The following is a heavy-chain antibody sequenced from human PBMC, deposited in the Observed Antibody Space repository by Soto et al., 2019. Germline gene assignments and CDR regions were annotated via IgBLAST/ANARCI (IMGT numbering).Heavy chain of an antibody. Sequence: QLQLQESGSGLVKPSQTLSLTCAVSGGSISSGGYSWRWIRQPPGKGLEWIGYIYHSGSTYYNPSLKSRVTISVDRSKNQFSLKLSSVTAADTAVYYCARASTTVTTLDYWGQGTLVTVSS. CDR2: IYHSGST. V-gene: IGHV4-30-2*01. CDR1: GGSISSGGYS. J-gene: IGHJ4*02. D-gene: IGHD4-17*01. CDR3: ARASTTVTTLDY.